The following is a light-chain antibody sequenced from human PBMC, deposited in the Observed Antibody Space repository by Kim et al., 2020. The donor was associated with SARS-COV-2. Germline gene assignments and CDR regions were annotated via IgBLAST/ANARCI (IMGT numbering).Light chain of an antibody. CDR3: QSYDNILSGSV. CDR2: GNN. J-gene: IGLJ3*02. CDR1: SSNSGAGYD. Sequence: RVTTACTGSSSNSGAGYDVHWYQQLPGTGPKLLIHGNNNRPSGIPDRFSASKSGTSASLVITGLQAGDEADYFCQSYDNILSGSVFGGGTKVTVL. V-gene: IGLV1-40*01.